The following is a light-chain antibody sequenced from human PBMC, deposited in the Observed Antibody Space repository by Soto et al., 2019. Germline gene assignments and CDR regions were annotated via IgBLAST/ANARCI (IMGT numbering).Light chain of an antibody. Sequence: EIVLTQSPGTLSLSPGKSATLSCKASESVYINSFAWYYQKPGQPPRLLIHGASTRATGIPDRFSGSGSGTDFVLSINRLEVEDSGMYYCQQYGASPFSFGPGTRVDSK. CDR3: QQYGASPFS. CDR1: ESVYINS. J-gene: IGKJ3*01. V-gene: IGKV3-20*01. CDR2: GAS.